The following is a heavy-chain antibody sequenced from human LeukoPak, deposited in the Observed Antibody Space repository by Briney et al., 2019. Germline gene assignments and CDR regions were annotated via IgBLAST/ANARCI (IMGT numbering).Heavy chain of an antibody. CDR2: ITGSGGNT. D-gene: IGHD6-19*01. CDR1: GFTFSTYA. J-gene: IGHJ4*02. V-gene: IGHV3-23*01. Sequence: GGSLRLSCAASGFTFSTYAMSWVRQAPGKGLEWVSAITGSGGNTYYADSVKGRFTTSRDNSKNTVYLQVNSLRAEDTAEYYCAKTSGWPYYFDYWGQGTLVTVSS. CDR3: AKTSGWPYYFDY.